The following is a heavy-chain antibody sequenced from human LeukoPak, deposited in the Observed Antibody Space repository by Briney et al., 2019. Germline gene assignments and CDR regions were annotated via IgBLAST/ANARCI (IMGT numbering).Heavy chain of an antibody. CDR1: GGSISSSNYY. V-gene: IGHV4-39*07. D-gene: IGHD3-3*01. CDR3: ARAFRGIFGVFEAFDI. J-gene: IGHJ3*02. CDR2: IYYSGST. Sequence: SETLSLTCTVSGGSISSSNYYWGWIRQPPGKGLEWIGTIYYSGSTYYNPSLKSRVTISVDTSKNQFSLELSSVTAADTAVYYCARAFRGIFGVFEAFDIWGQGTMVTVSS.